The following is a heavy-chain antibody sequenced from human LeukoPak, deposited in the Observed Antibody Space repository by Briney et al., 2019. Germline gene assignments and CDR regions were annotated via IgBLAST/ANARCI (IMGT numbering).Heavy chain of an antibody. CDR2: ISYDESNK. CDR3: ARDRLGPDRSDWYAADY. D-gene: IGHD6-13*01. Sequence: GGSLRLSCAASGFTFSSYTMHWVRQAPGKGLEWVAVISYDESNKYYADSVKGRFTISRDNSKNTLYLQMNSLRVEDTAVYYCARDRLGPDRSDWYAADYWGQGTLVTVSS. J-gene: IGHJ4*02. CDR1: GFTFSSYT. V-gene: IGHV3-30-3*01.